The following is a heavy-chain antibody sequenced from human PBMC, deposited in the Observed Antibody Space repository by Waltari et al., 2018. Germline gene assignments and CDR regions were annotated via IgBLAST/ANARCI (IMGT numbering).Heavy chain of an antibody. J-gene: IGHJ3*02. CDR3: ARGTAAYKDDAFDI. V-gene: IGHV4-31*03. Sequence: QVQLQESGPGLVKPSQTLSLTCPVSGGSISRGGYYWSWIRQHPGKGLEWIGYIYYSGSTYYNPSLKSRVTISVDTSKNQFSLKLSSVTAADTAVYYCARGTAAYKDDAFDIWGQGTMVTVSS. CDR1: GGSISRGGYY. CDR2: IYYSGST. D-gene: IGHD1-1*01.